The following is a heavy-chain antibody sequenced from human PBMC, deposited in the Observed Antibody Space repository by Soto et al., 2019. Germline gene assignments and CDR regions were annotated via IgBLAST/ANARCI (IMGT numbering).Heavy chain of an antibody. J-gene: IGHJ4*02. CDR3: ARDSPMVVVPAAAGYLVRGVSDY. CDR2: ISSSSSTI. Sequence: GGSLRLSCAASGFTFSSYSMNWVRQAPGKGLEWVSYISSSSSTIYYADSVKGRFTISRDNAKNSLYLQMNSLRDEDTAVYYCARDSPMVVVPAAAGYLVRGVSDYWGQGTLVTVSS. V-gene: IGHV3-48*02. D-gene: IGHD2-2*01. CDR1: GFTFSSYS.